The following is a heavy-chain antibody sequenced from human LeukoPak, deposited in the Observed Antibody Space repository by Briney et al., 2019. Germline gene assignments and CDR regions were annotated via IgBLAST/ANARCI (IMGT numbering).Heavy chain of an antibody. D-gene: IGHD2/OR15-2a*01. J-gene: IGHJ3*02. CDR2: IKSSDTST. CDR1: GFSFSDSY. V-gene: IGHV3-11*01. CDR3: ARRGNMSSHAFDI. Sequence: GGSLRLSCAASGFSFSDSYMSWIRQAPGQGLEWLSYIKSSDTSTFYADSVKGRFTVSRDNAKNSLYLQMNSLRAEDTAVHYCARRGNMSSHAFDIWGQGTVVTVSS.